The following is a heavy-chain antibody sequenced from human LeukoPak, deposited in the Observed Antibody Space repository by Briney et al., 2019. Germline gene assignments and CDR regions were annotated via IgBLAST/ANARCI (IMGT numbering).Heavy chain of an antibody. Sequence: GGSLRLSCAASGFTLGNYAMSWVRQTPGKGLEWVSGISWNSANIGYADSVKGRFTVSRDNAKRSLHLQMNSLRVEDTALYFCVKDTGLWATEYFQHWGQGTLVTVSS. D-gene: IGHD5-12*01. CDR3: VKDTGLWATEYFQH. J-gene: IGHJ1*01. CDR1: GFTLGNYA. V-gene: IGHV3-9*01. CDR2: ISWNSANI.